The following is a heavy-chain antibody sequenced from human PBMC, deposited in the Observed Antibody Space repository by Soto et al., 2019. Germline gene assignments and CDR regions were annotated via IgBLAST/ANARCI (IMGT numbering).Heavy chain of an antibody. Sequence: WISAISGSGGGTYYADSVKGRFTISRDNSKNTLFLQMSSLRVEDTAIYYCAKGSAGSRPYYFDYWGQGSLVTVSS. D-gene: IGHD6-13*01. CDR3: AKGSAGSRPYYFDY. J-gene: IGHJ4*02. V-gene: IGHV3-23*01. CDR2: ISGSGGGT.